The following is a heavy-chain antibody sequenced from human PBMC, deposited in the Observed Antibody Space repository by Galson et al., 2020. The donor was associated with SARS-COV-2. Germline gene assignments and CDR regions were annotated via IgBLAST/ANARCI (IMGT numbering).Heavy chain of an antibody. Sequence: SETLSLTCTVSGGSISTSGYYWGWVRQPPGKGLQWIGSIYYGGTTYYSPSLKSRVTVSVDTSKNQFSLNLNSVTAAETAVYYCARLYSYGLLYFDYWGQGTMVTVSS. V-gene: IGHV4-39*01. CDR1: GGSISTSGYY. CDR2: IYYGGTT. J-gene: IGHJ4*02. CDR3: ARLYSYGLLYFDY. D-gene: IGHD5-18*01.